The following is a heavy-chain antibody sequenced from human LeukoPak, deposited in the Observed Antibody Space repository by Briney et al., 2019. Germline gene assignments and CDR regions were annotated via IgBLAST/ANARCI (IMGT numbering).Heavy chain of an antibody. CDR3: ARDGYNEYSSTSYYYYHYGMDV. V-gene: IGHV3-48*03. J-gene: IGHJ6*02. Sequence: GGSLRLSCSARGFTLSSYEMNWFRQAPGKGLERVSYISSSGSIIYYADSVKGRFTISRDNAKNSLYLQMNSLRAEDTAVYYCARDGYNEYSSTSYYYYHYGMDVWGQGTTVTVSS. D-gene: IGHD6-6*01. CDR2: ISSSGSII. CDR1: GFTLSSYE.